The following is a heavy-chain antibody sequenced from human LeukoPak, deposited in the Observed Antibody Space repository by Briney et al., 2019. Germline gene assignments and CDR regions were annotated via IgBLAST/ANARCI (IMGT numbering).Heavy chain of an antibody. D-gene: IGHD5-18*01. J-gene: IGHJ4*02. CDR1: GYTLTSYY. CDR3: ARETGYAYGRAPLDY. Sequence: GASVKVSCKASGYTLTSYYMHWVRQAPGQGLEWMGIINPSGGSTSYAQKFQGRVTMTRDMSTSTVYMELSSLRSEDTAVYYCARETGYAYGRAPLDYWGQGTLVTVSS. CDR2: INPSGGST. V-gene: IGHV1-46*01.